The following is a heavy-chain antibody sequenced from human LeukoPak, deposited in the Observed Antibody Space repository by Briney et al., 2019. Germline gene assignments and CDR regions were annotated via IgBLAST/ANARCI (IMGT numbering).Heavy chain of an antibody. CDR2: MNPNSGNT. CDR3: ARAIPAAGTFYYYYYMDV. J-gene: IGHJ6*03. CDR1: GYTFTSYD. Sequence: ASVKVSCKASGYTFTSYDINWVRQATGQGLEWMGWMNPNSGNTGYAQKLQDRLTITRNTSISTAYMELSSLRSEDTAVYYCARAIPAAGTFYYYYYMDVWGKGTTVTVSS. D-gene: IGHD6-13*01. V-gene: IGHV1-8*01.